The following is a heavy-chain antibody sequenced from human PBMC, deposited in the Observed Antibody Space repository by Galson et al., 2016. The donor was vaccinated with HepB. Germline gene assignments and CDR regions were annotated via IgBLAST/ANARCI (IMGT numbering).Heavy chain of an antibody. Sequence: SVKVPCKASGYTFTSYAIHWVRQAPGQRLEWMGWINAGNGNTKYSQKFQGRVTITRDTSASTAYMELSSLRSEDTAVYYCARVDYSSSWFAFDIWGQGTKVTVSS. CDR3: ARVDYSSSWFAFDI. D-gene: IGHD6-13*01. J-gene: IGHJ3*02. CDR2: INAGNGNT. V-gene: IGHV1-3*01. CDR1: GYTFTSYA.